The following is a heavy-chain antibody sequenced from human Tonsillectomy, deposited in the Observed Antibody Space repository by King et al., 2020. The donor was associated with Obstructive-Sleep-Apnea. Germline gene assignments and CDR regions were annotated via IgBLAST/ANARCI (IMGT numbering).Heavy chain of an antibody. V-gene: IGHV3-23*04. J-gene: IGHJ4*02. CDR2: ISGSGGST. Sequence: VQLVESGGGLVQPGGSLRLSCAASGFTFSSYAMSWVRQAPGKGLEWVSAISGSGGSTYYAYSVKGRLTISRDNSKNTLYLQMNSLRAEDTAVYYCAKLDMDYYDSSGYPNSYYFDYWGQGTLVTVSS. D-gene: IGHD3-22*01. CDR1: GFTFSSYA. CDR3: AKLDMDYYDSSGYPNSYYFDY.